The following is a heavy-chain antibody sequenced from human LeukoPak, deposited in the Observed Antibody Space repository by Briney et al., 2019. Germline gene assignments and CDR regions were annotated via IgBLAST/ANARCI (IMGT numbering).Heavy chain of an antibody. V-gene: IGHV3-21*01. Sequence: GGSLRLSCAASGFTFSSYSMDWVRQAPGKGLEWVSSISSSSSYIYYADSVKGRFTISRDNAKNSLYLQMDSLRAEDTAVYYCARDLNRYSGSLGDWGQGTLVTVSS. CDR2: ISSSSSYI. CDR3: ARDLNRYSGSLGD. D-gene: IGHD1-26*01. CDR1: GFTFSSYS. J-gene: IGHJ4*02.